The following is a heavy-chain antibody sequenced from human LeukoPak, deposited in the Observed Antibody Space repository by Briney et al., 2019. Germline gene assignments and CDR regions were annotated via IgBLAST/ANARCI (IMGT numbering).Heavy chain of an antibody. CDR2: IYTSGST. V-gene: IGHV4-4*07. D-gene: IGHD6-13*01. J-gene: IGHJ4*02. Sequence: SETLSLTCTVSGGSISSYYWSWIRQPAGKGLEWIGRIYTSGSTNYNPSLKSRVTMSVDTSKNQFSLKLSSVTAADTAVYYCARAPAAGTFPYYFDYWGQGTLVTVSS. CDR1: GGSISSYY. CDR3: ARAPAAGTFPYYFDY.